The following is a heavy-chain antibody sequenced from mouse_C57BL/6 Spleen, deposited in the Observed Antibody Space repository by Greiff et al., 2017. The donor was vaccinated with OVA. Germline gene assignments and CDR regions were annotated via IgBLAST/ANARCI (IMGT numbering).Heavy chain of an antibody. Sequence: QVQLNESGPGLVQPSQSLSITCTVSGFSLTSYGVHWVRQSPGKGLEWLGVIWSGGSTDYNAAFISRLSISKDNSKSQVFFKMNSLQADDTAIYYCARNGRLRGYFDVWGTGTTVTVSS. CDR1: GFSLTSYG. J-gene: IGHJ1*03. D-gene: IGHD2-4*01. V-gene: IGHV2-2*01. CDR3: ARNGRLRGYFDV. CDR2: IWSGGST.